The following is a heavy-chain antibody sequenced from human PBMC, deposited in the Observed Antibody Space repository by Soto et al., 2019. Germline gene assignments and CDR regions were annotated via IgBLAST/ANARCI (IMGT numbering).Heavy chain of an antibody. Sequence: QVQLVQSGAEVKKPGSSVKVSCEASGGTFSSYAISWVRQAPGQGLEWMGGIIPIFGTANYAQKFQGRVTITADESTSPAYMELSSLRSEDTAVYYCARDLRDYGDYVENYYGMDVWGQGTTVTVSS. D-gene: IGHD4-17*01. J-gene: IGHJ6*02. CDR3: ARDLRDYGDYVENYYGMDV. V-gene: IGHV1-69*01. CDR1: GGTFSSYA. CDR2: IIPIFGTA.